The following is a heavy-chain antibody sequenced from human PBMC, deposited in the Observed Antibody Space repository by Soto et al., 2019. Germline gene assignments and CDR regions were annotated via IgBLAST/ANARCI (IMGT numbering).Heavy chain of an antibody. D-gene: IGHD2-15*01. CDR2: ISYDGSNK. CDR1: GFTFSSYG. Sequence: GGSLRLSCAASGFTFSSYGMHWVRQAPGKGLEWVALISYDGSNKYSADSVKGRFTMSRDNSKRTLYLQMNSLRAEDTAVYYCAKDRLRGGFLTTATSNGMDVWGQGTTVTVSS. CDR3: AKDRLRGGFLTTATSNGMDV. J-gene: IGHJ6*02. V-gene: IGHV3-30*18.